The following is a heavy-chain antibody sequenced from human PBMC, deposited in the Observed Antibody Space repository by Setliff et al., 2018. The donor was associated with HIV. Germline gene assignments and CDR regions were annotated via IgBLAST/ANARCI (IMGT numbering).Heavy chain of an antibody. D-gene: IGHD1-1*01. V-gene: IGHV1-69-2*01. J-gene: IGHJ5*01. Sequence: ASVKVSCKSSGYTFTDYYIHWVQQAPGKGLEWMGRVDPEDGETIYAERFQGRVTITADTSTDTSYMELSSLRSEDTAVYYCERDFEGMSTIDGFEDWGQGTLVTVSS. CDR2: VDPEDGET. CDR3: ERDFEGMSTIDGFED. CDR1: GYTFTDYY.